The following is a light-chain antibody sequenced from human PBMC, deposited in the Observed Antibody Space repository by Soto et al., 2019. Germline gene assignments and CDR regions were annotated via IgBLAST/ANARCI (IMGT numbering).Light chain of an antibody. V-gene: IGKV1-27*01. CDR2: AAS. Sequence: DIQMTQSPSSLSASVGDRVTITCRASQGISTYLARYQQKPGKVPKLLINAASTLQSGVPSRFSGSGSGTDFSLTISSLQPEDVATYYWEKYNSAPLEFGQGPKVEIK. CDR3: EKYNSAPLE. CDR1: QGISTY. J-gene: IGKJ1*01.